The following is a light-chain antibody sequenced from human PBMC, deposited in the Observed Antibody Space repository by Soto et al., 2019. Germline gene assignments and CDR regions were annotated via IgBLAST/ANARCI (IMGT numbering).Light chain of an antibody. CDR3: QQYGRLPRT. J-gene: IGKJ1*01. CDR1: ESVSTSY. V-gene: IGKV3-20*01. CDR2: AAS. Sequence: EIVLTQSPGTLSLSPGERATLSCRASESVSTSYLAWYQQKPGQAPRLLIYAASSRATGIPDRFSGSGSGTDFTLTIRRLEPEDFAVYYCQQYGRLPRTFGQGTKVEIK.